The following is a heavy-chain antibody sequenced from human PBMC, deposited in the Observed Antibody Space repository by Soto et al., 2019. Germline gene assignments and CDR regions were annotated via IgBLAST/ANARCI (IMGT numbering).Heavy chain of an antibody. J-gene: IGHJ2*01. V-gene: IGHV3-48*02. D-gene: IGHD4-17*01. CDR2: ISSSSSTI. Sequence: EVQLVESGGGLVQPGGSLRLSCAASGFTFSSYSMNWVRQAPGKGLEWVSYISSSSSTIYYADSVKGRFTISRDNAKNSLYLQMNSRRDEDTAVYYCARDFDYGDYWYFDLWGRGTLVTVSS. CDR1: GFTFSSYS. CDR3: ARDFDYGDYWYFDL.